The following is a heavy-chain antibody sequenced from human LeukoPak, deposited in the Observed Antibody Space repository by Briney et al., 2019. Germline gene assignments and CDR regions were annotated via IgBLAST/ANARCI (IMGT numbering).Heavy chain of an antibody. CDR2: INPNSGGT. CDR3: ARVYGYKGYFDY. D-gene: IGHD5-24*01. CDR1: GYTFTGYY. V-gene: IGHV1-2*02. J-gene: IGHJ4*02. Sequence: ASVTVSCKASGYTFTGYYMHWVRQAPGQGLEWMGWINPNSGGTNYAQKFQGRVTMTRDTSISTAYMELSRLRSDDTAVYYCARVYGYKGYFDYWGQGTLVTVSS.